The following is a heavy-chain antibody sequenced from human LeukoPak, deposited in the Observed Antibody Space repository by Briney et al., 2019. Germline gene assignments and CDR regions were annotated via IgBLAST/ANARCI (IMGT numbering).Heavy chain of an antibody. J-gene: IGHJ1*01. D-gene: IGHD6-13*01. CDR2: ISYDGSNK. CDR1: GFTFSSYG. V-gene: IGHV3-30*18. Sequence: PGRSLRLSCAASGFTFSSYGMHWVRQAPSKGLEWVAVISYDGSNKYYADSVKGRFTISRDNSKDTLYLQMNSLRAEDTAVYYCAKESSSWYPYFQHWGQGTLVTVSS. CDR3: AKESSSWYPYFQH.